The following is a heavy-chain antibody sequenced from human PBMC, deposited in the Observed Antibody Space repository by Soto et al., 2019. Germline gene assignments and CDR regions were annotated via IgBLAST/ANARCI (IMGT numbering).Heavy chain of an antibody. CDR2: IYWDDDK. CDR1: GFSLTTSGVG. J-gene: IGHJ4*02. D-gene: IGHD3-10*01. CDR3: AHSLYGSGNFDY. V-gene: IGHV2-5*02. Sequence: QITLKESGPTLVKPTQTLTLTCTFSGFSLTTSGVGVGWIRQPPGKALEWLALIYWDDDKRYSPSLKSRLTIIKDTSKNQVVLTMTNIDPVDTATYYCAHSLYGSGNFDYWGQGTLVTVSS.